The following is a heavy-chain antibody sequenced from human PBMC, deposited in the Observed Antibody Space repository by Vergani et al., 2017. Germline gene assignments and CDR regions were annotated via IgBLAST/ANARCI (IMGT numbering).Heavy chain of an antibody. CDR2: ISSSSSYI. V-gene: IGHV3-21*01. Sequence: EVQLVESGGGLVKPGGSLRLSCAASGFTFSSYSMNWVRQAPGKGLEWVSSISSSSSYIYYADSVKGRFTISRDNSKNTLYLQMNSLRAEDTAVYYCARGGGTGSYYDFWSGYPPYYFDYWGQGTLVTVSS. CDR3: ARGGGTGSYYDFWSGYPPYYFDY. J-gene: IGHJ4*02. D-gene: IGHD3-3*01. CDR1: GFTFSSYS.